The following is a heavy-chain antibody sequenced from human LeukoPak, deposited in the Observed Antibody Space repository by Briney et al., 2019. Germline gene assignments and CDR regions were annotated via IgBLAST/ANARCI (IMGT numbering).Heavy chain of an antibody. CDR3: AKGHGSGSFWGGDY. CDR2: ISWNSGSI. V-gene: IGHV3-9*01. D-gene: IGHD3-10*01. CDR1: GFTFDDYA. Sequence: GGSLRLSCAASGFTFDDYAMHWVRQAPGKGLEWVSGISWNSGSIGYADSVKGRFTISRDNAKNSLYLQMNSLRAEDTALYYCAKGHGSGSFWGGDYWGQGILVTVSS. J-gene: IGHJ4*02.